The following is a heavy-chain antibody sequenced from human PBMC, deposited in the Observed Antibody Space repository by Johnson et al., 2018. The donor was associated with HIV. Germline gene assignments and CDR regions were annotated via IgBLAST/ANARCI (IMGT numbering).Heavy chain of an antibody. D-gene: IGHD1-26*01. V-gene: IGHV3-7*05. J-gene: IGHJ3*01. CDR2: VTQDGSAK. CDR1: GFTLSNHR. CDR3: VTADRGSA. Sequence: VQLVESGGGLVQPGGSLRLSCAASGFTLSNHRMSWVRQAPGKGLEYVAHVTQDGSAKFYVDSVKGRFTISRDNAKNSLYLQMNSLRDEDTAVYYCVTADRGSAWGQGTTVTVSS.